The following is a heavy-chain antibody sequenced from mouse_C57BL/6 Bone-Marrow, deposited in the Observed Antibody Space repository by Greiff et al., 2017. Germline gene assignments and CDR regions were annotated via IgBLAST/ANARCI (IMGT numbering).Heavy chain of an antibody. D-gene: IGHD1-1*01. V-gene: IGHV1-4*01. J-gene: IGHJ1*03. Sequence: VQLQQSGAELARPGASVKMSCKASGYTFTSYTMHWVKQGPGQGLEWIGYINPSSGYTKYNQKFKDKATLTADKSSSTAYMQLSSLTSEDSAVYYCARHYGSSDWYFDVWGTGTTVTVSS. CDR1: GYTFTSYT. CDR2: INPSSGYT. CDR3: ARHYGSSDWYFDV.